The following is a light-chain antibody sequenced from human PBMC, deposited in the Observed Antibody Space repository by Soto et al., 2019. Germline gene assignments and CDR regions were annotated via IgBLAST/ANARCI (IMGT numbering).Light chain of an antibody. J-gene: IGKJ1*01. CDR1: QSISRS. CDR3: QQYGSSPRT. Sequence: EIVLTQSPAILSVSPGERATLSCRASQSISRSLAWYQQKPGQAPRLLISDASTRATGIPARFSGSGSGADFTLTISRLEPEDFAVYYCQQYGSSPRTFGQGTKV. CDR2: DAS. V-gene: IGKV3-20*01.